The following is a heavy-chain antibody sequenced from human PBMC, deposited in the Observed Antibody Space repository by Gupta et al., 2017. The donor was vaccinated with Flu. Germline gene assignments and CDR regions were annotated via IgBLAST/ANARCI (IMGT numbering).Heavy chain of an antibody. CDR2: IWYDGSNK. Sequence: QVQLVESGGGVVQPGRSLRLSCAASGFPFSSYGMHWVRQAPGKGLEWVAVIWYDGSNKYYGDSVKGRFTISRDNSKNTLYLQMNSLRAEDTAVYYCARDGNVMDVWGQGTTVTVSS. D-gene: IGHD1-26*01. J-gene: IGHJ6*02. CDR1: GFPFSSYG. V-gene: IGHV3-33*01. CDR3: ARDGNVMDV.